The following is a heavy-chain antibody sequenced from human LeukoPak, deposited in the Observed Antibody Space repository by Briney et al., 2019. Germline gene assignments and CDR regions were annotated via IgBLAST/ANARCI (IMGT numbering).Heavy chain of an antibody. CDR2: IHYSGST. CDR1: GGSISSYY. V-gene: IGHV4-59*01. D-gene: IGHD6-19*01. CDR3: ARHGYSSGSLAWFDP. Sequence: PSETLSLTCTVSGGSISSYYWSWIRQPPGKGLEWIGSIHYSGSTTYNPSLKSRVTISVDTSKNQFSLKLSSVTAADTAVYYCARHGYSSGSLAWFDPWGQGTQVTVSS. J-gene: IGHJ5*02.